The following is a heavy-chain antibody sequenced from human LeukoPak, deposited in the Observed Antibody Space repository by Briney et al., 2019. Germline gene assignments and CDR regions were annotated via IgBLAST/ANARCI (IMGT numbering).Heavy chain of an antibody. CDR1: GYSINSGYY. CDR3: ARTIAARLKAFDI. D-gene: IGHD6-6*01. Sequence: TLSLTCTVSGYSINSGYYWSWIRQPPGKRLEWIGSIYYSGSTYSNPTLKSRLTISVDTSKNQISLNLTSVTAADTAVYYCARTIAARLKAFDIWGQGTMVTVSS. CDR2: IYYSGST. V-gene: IGHV4-38-2*02. J-gene: IGHJ3*02.